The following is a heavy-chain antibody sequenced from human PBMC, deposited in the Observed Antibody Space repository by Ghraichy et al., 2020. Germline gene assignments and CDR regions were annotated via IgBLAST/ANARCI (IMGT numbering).Heavy chain of an antibody. CDR1: GGSFSGYY. Sequence: SETLSLTCAVYGGSFSGYYWSWIRQPPGKGLEWIGEINHSGSTNYNPSLKSRVTISVDTSKNQFSLKLSSVTAADTAVYYCARRDYILDYWGQGTLVTVSS. J-gene: IGHJ4*02. V-gene: IGHV4-34*01. CDR2: INHSGST. D-gene: IGHD4-11*01. CDR3: ARRDYILDY.